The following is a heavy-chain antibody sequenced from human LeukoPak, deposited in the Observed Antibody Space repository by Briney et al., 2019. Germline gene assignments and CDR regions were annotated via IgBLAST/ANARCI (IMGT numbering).Heavy chain of an antibody. Sequence: PGGSLRLSCAASGFTFGTYSMNWVRQAPGKGLEWVSYISSGSSTIYYADSVKGRFTISRDNAKNSLYLQMNSLRAEDTAVYYCARDSGTTLADYYYYYYMDVWGKGTTVTVSS. D-gene: IGHD1-1*01. J-gene: IGHJ6*03. V-gene: IGHV3-48*04. CDR1: GFTFGTYS. CDR2: ISSGSSTI. CDR3: ARDSGTTLADYYYYYYMDV.